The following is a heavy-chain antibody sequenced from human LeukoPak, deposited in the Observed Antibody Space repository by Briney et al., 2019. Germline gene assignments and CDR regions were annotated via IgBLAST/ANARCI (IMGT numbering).Heavy chain of an antibody. V-gene: IGHV3-48*01. CDR2: ISSSSSTI. Sequence: GGSLRLTCAASGFTFSSYSKNWVRQAPGKRLEPVSYISSSSSTIYYADSVKGRFTISRDNAKNSLYLQMNSLRAEDTAVYYCARDLIGYSYGVDYWGQGTLVTVSS. D-gene: IGHD5-18*01. CDR3: ARDLIGYSYGVDY. CDR1: GFTFSSYS. J-gene: IGHJ4*02.